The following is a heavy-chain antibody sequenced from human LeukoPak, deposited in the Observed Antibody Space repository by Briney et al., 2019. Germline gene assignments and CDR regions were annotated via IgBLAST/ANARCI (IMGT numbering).Heavy chain of an antibody. D-gene: IGHD5-24*01. J-gene: IGHJ4*02. CDR2: ISSSGSTI. Sequence: GGSLRLSCAASGVTFSNYYMSWIRQAPGKGLEWVSYISSSGSTIYYADSVKGRFTISRDNAKNSLYLQMNSLRAEDTAVYYCARDQSGYNSFYFDYWGQGTLVTVSP. CDR1: GVTFSNYY. V-gene: IGHV3-11*04. CDR3: ARDQSGYNSFYFDY.